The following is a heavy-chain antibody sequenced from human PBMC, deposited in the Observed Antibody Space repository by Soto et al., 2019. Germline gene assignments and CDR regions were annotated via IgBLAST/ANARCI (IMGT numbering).Heavy chain of an antibody. J-gene: IGHJ2*01. CDR1: GYTFTSYY. Sequence: ASVKVSCKASGYTFTSYYMHWVRQAPGQGLEWMGIINPSGGSTSYAQKFQGRVTMTRDTSTSTAYMELSSLRSEDTAVYYCARDQLYGDYLWYFDLWGRGTLVTVSS. CDR3: ARDQLYGDYLWYFDL. D-gene: IGHD4-17*01. V-gene: IGHV1-46*01. CDR2: INPSGGST.